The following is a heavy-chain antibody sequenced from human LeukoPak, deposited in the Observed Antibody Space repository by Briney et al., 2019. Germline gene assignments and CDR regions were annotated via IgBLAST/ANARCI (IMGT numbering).Heavy chain of an antibody. CDR2: INHSGST. CDR1: GGSFSGYY. J-gene: IGHJ5*02. V-gene: IGHV4-34*01. CDR3: ARSPTVRGRNWFDP. Sequence: TSETLSLTCAVYGGSFSGYYWSWIRQPPGKGLEWIGEINHSGSTNYNPSLKSRVTISVDTSKNQFSLKLSSVTAADTAVYYCARSPTVRGRNWFDPWGQGTLVTVSS. D-gene: IGHD3-10*01.